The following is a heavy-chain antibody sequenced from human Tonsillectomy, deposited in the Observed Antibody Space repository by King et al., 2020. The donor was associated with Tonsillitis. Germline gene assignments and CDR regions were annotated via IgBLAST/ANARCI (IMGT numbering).Heavy chain of an antibody. J-gene: IGHJ6*02. Sequence: VQLVESGGGVVQPGRSLRLSCAASGFIFSSYAMHWVRQAPGKGLEWVAVISYDGSNKYYADSVKGRFTISRDISKNTLYLQMNSLRAEDTAVYYCARSYGSGSYWYYYGMDVWGQGTTVTVSS. CDR1: GFIFSSYA. V-gene: IGHV3-33*05. D-gene: IGHD3-10*01. CDR2: ISYDGSNK. CDR3: ARSYGSGSYWYYYGMDV.